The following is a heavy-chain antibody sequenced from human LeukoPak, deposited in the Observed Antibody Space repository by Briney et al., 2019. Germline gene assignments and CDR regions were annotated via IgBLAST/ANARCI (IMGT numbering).Heavy chain of an antibody. Sequence: PGGSLRLSCAASGFTFSSYGMHWVRQAPGKGLEWVAVISYDGSNKYYADSVKGRFTISRDNSKNTLYLQMNSLRAEDTAVYYCAKSWSIAAAGTLVLGYWGQGTLVTASS. CDR2: ISYDGSNK. D-gene: IGHD6-13*01. J-gene: IGHJ4*02. CDR3: AKSWSIAAAGTLVLGY. V-gene: IGHV3-30*18. CDR1: GFTFSSYG.